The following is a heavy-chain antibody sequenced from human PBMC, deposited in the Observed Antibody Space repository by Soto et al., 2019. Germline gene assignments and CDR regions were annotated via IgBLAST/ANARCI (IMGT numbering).Heavy chain of an antibody. D-gene: IGHD2-2*01. CDR2: IVVGSGKP. CDR1: VFTFSSSA. J-gene: IGHJ4*02. Sequence: GASVKVSCKASVFTFSSSAVQWVRQARGQRLEWVGWIVVGSGKPNYAQKVQERVTITRGMSTSTAYMKLSSLRSEDTAVYYCAAKDVPWAAFDYGGQETRVTVSS. V-gene: IGHV1-58*01. CDR3: AAKDVPWAAFDY.